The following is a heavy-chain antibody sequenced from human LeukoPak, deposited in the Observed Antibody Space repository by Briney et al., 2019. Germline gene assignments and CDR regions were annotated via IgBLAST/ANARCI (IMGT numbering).Heavy chain of an antibody. CDR1: GGSISSSSYY. V-gene: IGHV4-39*07. D-gene: IGHD6-19*01. J-gene: IGHJ5*02. CDR3: ARETKQWLVSGLDP. CDR2: IYYSGST. Sequence: SETLSLTCTVSGGSISSSSYYWGWIRQPPGKGLEWIGSIYYSGSTYYNPSLKSRVTISVDTSKNQFSLKLSSVTAADTAVYYCARETKQWLVSGLDPWGQGTLVTVSS.